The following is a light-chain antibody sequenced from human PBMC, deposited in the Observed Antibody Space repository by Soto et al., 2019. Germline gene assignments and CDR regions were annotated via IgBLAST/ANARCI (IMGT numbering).Light chain of an antibody. CDR2: GAS. J-gene: IGKJ4*01. CDR3: QQYGSSPLT. CDR1: QSVTSSY. Sequence: EIVLTQSPGTLSLSPGERATLSCSASQSVTSSYLAWYQQKPGQAPRLLIYGASSRATGIPDRFSGSGSGTAFTLTISRLEPEDFAVYYCQQYGSSPLTFGGGTKVEIK. V-gene: IGKV3-20*01.